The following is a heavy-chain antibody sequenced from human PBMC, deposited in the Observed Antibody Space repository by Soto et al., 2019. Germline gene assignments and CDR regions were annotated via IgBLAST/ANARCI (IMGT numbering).Heavy chain of an antibody. CDR2: IYYSGST. CDR1: GGSIRSGGYY. D-gene: IGHD2-21*02. V-gene: IGHV4-31*03. Sequence: QVQLQESGPGLVKPSQTLSLTCTVSGGSIRSGGYYWSWIRQHPGKGREWIGYIYYSGSTYYNPSLKSRVSISVDTSKSQCSLKLSSVTAAGTAVCYCARVCGGDCRHGVDGWGQGNGVHVPS. J-gene: IGHJ6*02. CDR3: ARVCGGDCRHGVDG.